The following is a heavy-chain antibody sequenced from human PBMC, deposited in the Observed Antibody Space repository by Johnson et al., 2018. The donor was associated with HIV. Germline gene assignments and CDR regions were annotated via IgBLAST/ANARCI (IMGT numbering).Heavy chain of an antibody. Sequence: QVQLVESGGGVVQPGRSLRLSCAASGFTFSSYGMHWVRQAPGKGLECVAVIWYDGSNKYYADSVKGRFTISRDNSKNTLYLQMNSLRAEDTAIYYCAREGSGSYQIWGQGTMVTVSS. CDR3: AREGSGSYQI. CDR2: IWYDGSNK. J-gene: IGHJ3*02. V-gene: IGHV3-33*01. CDR1: GFTFSSYG. D-gene: IGHD1-26*01.